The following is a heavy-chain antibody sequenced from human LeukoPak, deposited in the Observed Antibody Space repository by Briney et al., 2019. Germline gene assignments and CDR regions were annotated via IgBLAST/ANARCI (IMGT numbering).Heavy chain of an antibody. Sequence: GGSLRLSCAASGFTVSSNYMSWVRQAPGRGLEWVSVIYSGGSTYYADSVKGRFTISRDNSKNTLFLQMNSLRAGDTAVYYRARGTVTMVDYWGQGTLVTVSS. J-gene: IGHJ4*02. CDR2: IYSGGST. D-gene: IGHD3-10*01. V-gene: IGHV3-66*01. CDR3: ARGTVTMVDY. CDR1: GFTVSSNY.